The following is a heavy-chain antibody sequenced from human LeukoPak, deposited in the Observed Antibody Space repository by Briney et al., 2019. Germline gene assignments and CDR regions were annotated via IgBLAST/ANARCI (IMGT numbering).Heavy chain of an antibody. V-gene: IGHV1-18*01. CDR2: ISAYIGNT. CDR1: GYTFTSYG. CDR3: ARSLYGVRVNSMDV. D-gene: IGHD3-10*01. J-gene: IGHJ6*02. Sequence: ASVKVSCKASGYTFTSYGISWVRQAPGQGLEWMGWISAYIGNTNYAQRLQGRVTMTTDTSTSTAYMELRSLRSDDTAVYYCARSLYGVRVNSMDVWGQGTTVTVSS.